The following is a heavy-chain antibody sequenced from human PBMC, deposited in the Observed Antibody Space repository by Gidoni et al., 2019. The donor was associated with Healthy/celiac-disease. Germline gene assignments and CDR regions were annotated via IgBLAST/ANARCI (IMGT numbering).Heavy chain of an antibody. Sequence: QVQLQQWGAGLLKPSETLSLTCAVYGGSFSGYYWSWIRQPPGKGMEWIGEINHSGSTNYNPSLKSRVTISVDTSKNQFSLKLSSVTAADTAVYYCARGPYYFDWLPYHNWFDPWGQETLVTVSS. CDR2: INHSGST. J-gene: IGHJ5*02. CDR1: GGSFSGYY. CDR3: ARGPYYFDWLPYHNWFDP. D-gene: IGHD3-9*01. V-gene: IGHV4-34*01.